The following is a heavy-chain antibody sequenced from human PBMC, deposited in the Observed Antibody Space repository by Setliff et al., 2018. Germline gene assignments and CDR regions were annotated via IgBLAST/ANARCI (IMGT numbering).Heavy chain of an antibody. Sequence: GGSLRLSCAASGSTFSSYWMSWVRQAPGKGLEWVANIKQDGSEKYYVDPVKGRFTIFRDNSRNTLHLQMNSLRAEDTAVYYCAKDQRESTGWFKLFDYWGQGVLVTVSS. D-gene: IGHD6-19*01. J-gene: IGHJ4*02. CDR3: AKDQRESTGWFKLFDY. V-gene: IGHV3-7*03. CDR2: IKQDGSEK. CDR1: GSTFSSYW.